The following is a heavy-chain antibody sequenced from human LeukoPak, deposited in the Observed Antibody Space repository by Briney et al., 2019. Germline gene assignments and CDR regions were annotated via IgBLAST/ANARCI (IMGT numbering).Heavy chain of an antibody. CDR2: ISGSGGTT. CDR3: AKSGGDSCYSFSSI. CDR1: GFTFSSFA. Sequence: GGSLRLSCAASGFTFSSFAMSWVRQAPGMGLEWVSVISGSGGTTFYADSVKGRFTISRDKSKNTLYLQMNSLRAEDTAVYYCAKSGGDSCYSFSSIWGQGTLVTVSS. D-gene: IGHD2-15*01. J-gene: IGHJ4*02. V-gene: IGHV3-23*01.